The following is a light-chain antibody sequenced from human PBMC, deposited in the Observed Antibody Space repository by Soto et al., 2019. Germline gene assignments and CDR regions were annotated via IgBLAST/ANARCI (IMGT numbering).Light chain of an antibody. CDR2: DVS. J-gene: IGLJ2*01. V-gene: IGLV2-14*01. CDR3: SSYTSSSTYVV. Sequence: QSALTQPASVSGSPGQSITISCTGTSSDVGGYNYVSWYQQHPGKAPKLMIYDVSNRPSVVSNRFSGSKSGNTASLTISGLQAEDEAAYYCSSYTSSSTYVVFGGGTKLTVL. CDR1: SSDVGGYNY.